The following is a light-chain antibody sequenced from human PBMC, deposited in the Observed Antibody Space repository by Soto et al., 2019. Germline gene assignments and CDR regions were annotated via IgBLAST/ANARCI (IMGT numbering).Light chain of an antibody. V-gene: IGKV3-11*01. CDR2: DAS. Sequence: EIVLTQSPGTLSLFPGARAPVSCRASQSVSSYLAWYQQKPGQAPRLLIYDASNRATGIPARFSGSGSGTDFTLTIGSLEPEDFAVYYCQQRSNWPLTFGGGTKVDIK. J-gene: IGKJ4*01. CDR1: QSVSSY. CDR3: QQRSNWPLT.